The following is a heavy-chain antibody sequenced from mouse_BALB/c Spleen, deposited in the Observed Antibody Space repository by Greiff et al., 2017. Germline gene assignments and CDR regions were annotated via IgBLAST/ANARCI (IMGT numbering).Heavy chain of an antibody. CDR1: GYTFTSYV. V-gene: IGHV1-14*01. CDR3: ARRDYYGYHYYAMDY. Sequence: EVQLVESGPELVKPGASVKMSCKASGYTFTSYVMHWVKQKPGQGLEWIGYINPYNDGTKYNEKFKGKATLTSDKSSSTAYMELSSLTSEDSAVYYCARRDYYGYHYYAMDYWGQGTSVTVSS. J-gene: IGHJ4*01. D-gene: IGHD1-2*01. CDR2: INPYNDGT.